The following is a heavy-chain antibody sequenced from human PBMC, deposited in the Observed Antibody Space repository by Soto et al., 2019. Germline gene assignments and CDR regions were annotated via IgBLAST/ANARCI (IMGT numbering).Heavy chain of an antibody. Sequence: PSETLSLTCAVYGGSLSCHYSGWVRPNAGKGLEWIGYIYYSGSTNYHPSHKSRLTTSVDTSNNHSSLKLSSVTAADTAVYYCTRSRGLLRTYYYYYMDVWGKGTTATASS. CDR2: IYYSGST. CDR1: GGSLSCHY. CDR3: TRSRGLLRTYYYYYMDV. V-gene: IGHV4-59*11. D-gene: IGHD3-10*01. J-gene: IGHJ6*03.